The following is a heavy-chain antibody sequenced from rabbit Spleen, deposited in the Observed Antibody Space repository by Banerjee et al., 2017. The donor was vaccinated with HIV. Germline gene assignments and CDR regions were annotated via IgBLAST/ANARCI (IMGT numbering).Heavy chain of an antibody. CDR1: GFSFSDRDV. CDR2: INTATGKD. V-gene: IGHV1S45*01. Sequence: QEQLEESGRGLVKPEGSLTLTCKASGFSFSDRDVMCWVRQAPGKGLEWIACINTATGKDVYATWAKGRFTISKTSSTTVTLQMTSLTVSDTATYFCARMAGPSAYLWPYYFNLWGPGTLVTVS. D-gene: IGHD1-1*01. CDR3: ARMAGPSAYLWPYYFNL. J-gene: IGHJ4*01.